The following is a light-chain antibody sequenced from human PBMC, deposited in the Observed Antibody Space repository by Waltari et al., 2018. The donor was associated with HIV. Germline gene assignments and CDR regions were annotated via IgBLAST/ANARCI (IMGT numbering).Light chain of an antibody. V-gene: IGLV1-44*01. CDR3: STWDNRFSAVV. J-gene: IGLJ2*01. CDR2: GNS. Sequence: QSALTQEASVSGTVGQQVTLSCSGNSNNSGSYAVGWYQQVSHGSPKTVMFGNSLPSGIPDRFSGSQSGTTASLIISGLQPEDEADYYCSTWDNRFSAVVFGGGTKLTVL. CDR1: SNNSGSYA.